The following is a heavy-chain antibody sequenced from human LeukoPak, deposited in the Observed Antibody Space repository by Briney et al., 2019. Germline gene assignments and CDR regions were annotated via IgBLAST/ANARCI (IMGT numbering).Heavy chain of an antibody. CDR2: VTATAVST. J-gene: IGHJ4*02. CDR1: GFTFSSYA. V-gene: IGHV3-23*01. Sequence: PGGSLRLSCAASGFTFSSYAMSWVRQAPGKGLEWVSAVTATAVSTYYADSVKGRFTISRDNAKNSLYLQMNSLRAEDTAVYYCARRTVVDYWGQGTLVTVSS. CDR3: ARRTVVDY. D-gene: IGHD4-23*01.